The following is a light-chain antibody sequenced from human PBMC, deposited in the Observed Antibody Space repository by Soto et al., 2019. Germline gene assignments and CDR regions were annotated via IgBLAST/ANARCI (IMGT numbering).Light chain of an antibody. CDR2: GVT. Sequence: QSVLTQPASVSGSPGQSITISCTGTSSDVGGYNYVSWHQQHPGIAPKLLIYGVTNRPSGVSPRVSGSKSGNTASLTISGLQAEYEADYHCSSYTSASTLLYLFGTGTKLTVL. V-gene: IGLV2-14*01. CDR3: SSYTSASTLLYL. CDR1: SSDVGGYNY. J-gene: IGLJ1*01.